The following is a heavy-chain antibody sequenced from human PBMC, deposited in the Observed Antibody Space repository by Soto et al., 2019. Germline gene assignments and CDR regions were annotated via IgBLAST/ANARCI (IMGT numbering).Heavy chain of an antibody. CDR3: ARDLGKGWLPNYGMDV. V-gene: IGHV1-69*13. Sequence: VKVSCQASGGTFISYAISWVRQAPGQGREWMGGIIPIFGTANYAQKFQGRVTITADDSTRTAYMELRRLRSEDTAVYYCARDLGKGWLPNYGMDVWGQGTTVTVYS. CDR1: GGTFISYA. J-gene: IGHJ6*02. D-gene: IGHD3-22*01. CDR2: IIPIFGTA.